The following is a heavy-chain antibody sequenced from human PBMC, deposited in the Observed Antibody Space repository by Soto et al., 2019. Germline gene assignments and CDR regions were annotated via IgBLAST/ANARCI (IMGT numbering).Heavy chain of an antibody. Sequence: PSETLSLTCTVSGGSMISYYWSWIRQPPGRGLEWIGFIYYAGSTKYNPSLNSRVTISVDTSKNQFSLKLSSVTAADTAVYYCARGPSTYYYESRGYTDWYFDLWGRGTLVTVSS. V-gene: IGHV4-59*08. CDR1: GGSMISYY. CDR3: ARGPSTYYYESRGYTDWYFDL. CDR2: IYYAGST. J-gene: IGHJ2*01. D-gene: IGHD3-22*01.